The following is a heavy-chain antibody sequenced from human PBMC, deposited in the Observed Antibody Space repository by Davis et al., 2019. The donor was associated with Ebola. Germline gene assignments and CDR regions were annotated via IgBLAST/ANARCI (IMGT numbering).Heavy chain of an antibody. D-gene: IGHD3-3*01. J-gene: IGHJ6*02. CDR2: ISYDGSNK. CDR3: AKDVLLWRGYYPYYHYGMDV. V-gene: IGHV3-30*18. Sequence: GESLKISCAASRFTFSSYGMHWVRQAPGKGLEWVAVISYDGSNKYYADSVKGRLTISRDNSKNTLYLQMNSLRAEDTAVYYCAKDVLLWRGYYPYYHYGMDVWGQGTTVTVSS. CDR1: RFTFSSYG.